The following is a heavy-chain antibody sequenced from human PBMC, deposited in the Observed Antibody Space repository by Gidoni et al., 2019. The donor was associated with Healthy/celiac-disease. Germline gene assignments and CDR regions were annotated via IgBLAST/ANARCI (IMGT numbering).Heavy chain of an antibody. V-gene: IGHV3-23*01. D-gene: IGHD3-10*01. J-gene: IGHJ4*02. CDR3: AKVGDGSGSPTLYFDY. CDR1: GFTFSRYA. Sequence: EVQLLESGGGLVQPGGSLRLSCAASGFTFSRYAMSWVRQAPGKGLEWVSAISGSGGSTYYADSVKGRFTISRDNSKNTLYLQMNSLRAEDTAVYYCAKVGDGSGSPTLYFDYWGQGTLVTVSS. CDR2: ISGSGGST.